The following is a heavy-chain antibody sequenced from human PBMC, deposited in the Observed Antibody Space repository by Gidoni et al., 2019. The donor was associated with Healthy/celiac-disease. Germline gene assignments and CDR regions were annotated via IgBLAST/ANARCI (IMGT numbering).Heavy chain of an antibody. CDR2: IYPGESET. CDR3: ASTGYDFNAFDI. CDR1: GYIFTIYW. V-gene: IGHV5-51*01. J-gene: IGHJ3*02. D-gene: IGHD5-12*01. Sequence: VPLLQSGAEVKNPWESLKISCNGSGYIFTIYWIVWVRQMPGKGLEWMGIIYPGESETRDSPSFQGQVTISADKSISTAYLQWSSLKASETARYYCASTGYDFNAFDIWGQGTMVTVSS.